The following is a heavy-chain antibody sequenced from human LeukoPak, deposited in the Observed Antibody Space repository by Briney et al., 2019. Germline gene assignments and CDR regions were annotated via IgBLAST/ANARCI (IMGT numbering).Heavy chain of an antibody. CDR1: GGSISSSSYY. CDR3: ARHLWWDSPDY. Sequence: PSETLSLTCTVSGGSISSSSYYWGWIRQPPGKGLEWIGSIYYSGSTYYNPSLKSRVTISVDTSKNQFSLKLSSVTAADTAVYYCARHLWWDSPDYWGQGTLVTVSS. V-gene: IGHV4-39*01. J-gene: IGHJ4*02. D-gene: IGHD2-21*01. CDR2: IYYSGST.